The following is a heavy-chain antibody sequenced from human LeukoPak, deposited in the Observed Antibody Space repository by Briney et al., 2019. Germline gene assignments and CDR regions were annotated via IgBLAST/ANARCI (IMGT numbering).Heavy chain of an antibody. CDR3: ASSWAYDSSVWYYYGMDV. V-gene: IGHV7-4-1*02. CDR1: GYTFTSYA. J-gene: IGHJ6*02. D-gene: IGHD3-22*01. Sequence: ASVKVSCKASGYTFTSYAMSWVRQAPGQGLEWMGWINTNTGNPTYAQGFTGRFVFSLDTSVSTAYLQISSLKAEDTAVYYCASSWAYDSSVWYYYGMDVWGQGTTVTVSS. CDR2: INTNTGNP.